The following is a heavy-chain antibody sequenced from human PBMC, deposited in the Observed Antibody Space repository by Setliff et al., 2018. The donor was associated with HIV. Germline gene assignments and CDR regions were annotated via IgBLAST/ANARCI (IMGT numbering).Heavy chain of an antibody. Sequence: ASVKVSCKASGYNFNTYYIHFIRQAPGHGLEWMGVINPGSRSADYAQKFQGRVTLTRDTSTGTVYMQLSSLKSEDTAVYYCARVRCSGANCFNWFDFWGQGTPVTVS. D-gene: IGHD2-15*01. CDR1: GYNFNTYY. CDR2: INPGSRSA. CDR3: ARVRCSGANCFNWFDF. V-gene: IGHV1-46*02. J-gene: IGHJ5*01.